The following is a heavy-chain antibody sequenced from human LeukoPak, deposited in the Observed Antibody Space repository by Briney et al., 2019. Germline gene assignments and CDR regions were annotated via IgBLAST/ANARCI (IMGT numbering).Heavy chain of an antibody. V-gene: IGHV1-46*01. Sequence: ASVKVSCKASGYTFTSYYMHWVRQAPGQGLEWTGIINPSGGSTSYAQKFQGRVTMTRDMSTSTVYMELSSLRSEDTAVYYCARDSRYYDSSGYYEDLPGDYWGQGTLVTVSS. CDR3: ARDSRYYDSSGYYEDLPGDY. CDR1: GYTFTSYY. D-gene: IGHD3-22*01. CDR2: INPSGGST. J-gene: IGHJ4*02.